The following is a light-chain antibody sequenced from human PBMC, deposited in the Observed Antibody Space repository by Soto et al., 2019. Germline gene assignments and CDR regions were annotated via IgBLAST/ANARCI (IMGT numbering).Light chain of an antibody. CDR3: QQRYNIPRT. V-gene: IGKV1-39*01. CDR1: QRISNY. J-gene: IGKJ5*01. Sequence: DFQMTQSPSSMSTSIWDRVTITCRASQRISNYLNWYQVKQGKAPRLLIYAASYLQSGVPSRFSGGGSGTDFTLTISSLQTEDFATYYCQQRYNIPRTCGQGTQVDIK. CDR2: AAS.